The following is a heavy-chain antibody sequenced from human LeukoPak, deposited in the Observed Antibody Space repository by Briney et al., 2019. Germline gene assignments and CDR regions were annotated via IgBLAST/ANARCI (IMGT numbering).Heavy chain of an antibody. CDR3: ARGLGGASYYMDV. D-gene: IGHD3-16*01. V-gene: IGHV4-4*07. CDR2: VDTSGST. Sequence: NASETLSLTCSVSSGSISSFYWTWVRQSAWKGLEWIGRVDTSGSTHYNPSLKGRATMSLDTSKYQFSLRLTSVTVADTAVYYCARGLGGASYYMDVWGKGTTVTVSS. CDR1: SGSISSFY. J-gene: IGHJ6*03.